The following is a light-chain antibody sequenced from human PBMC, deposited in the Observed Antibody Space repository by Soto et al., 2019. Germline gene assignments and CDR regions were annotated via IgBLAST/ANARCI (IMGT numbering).Light chain of an antibody. CDR1: QGISSY. CDR3: QQLNSFPIT. J-gene: IGKJ5*01. Sequence: DIQLTQSPSFLSASVGDRVTITCRASQGISSYLAWYQQKPGKAPKLLIYAASTLQSGVPSRFSGSGSETEFTLTISSLQPEDFATYYCQQLNSFPITFGQGTRLEIK. CDR2: AAS. V-gene: IGKV1-9*01.